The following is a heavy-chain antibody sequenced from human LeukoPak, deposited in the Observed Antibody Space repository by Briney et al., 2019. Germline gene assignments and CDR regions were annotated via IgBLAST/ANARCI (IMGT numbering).Heavy chain of an antibody. V-gene: IGHV4-59*01. CDR3: ARGIAARYVY. CDR2: IYYSGST. Sequence: PSETLSLTCTVSGGSISSYYWSWIRQPPGKGLEWIGYIYYSGSTNYNPSFKSRVTISVDTSKNQFSLKLSSVTAADTAVYYCARGIAARYVYWGQGTLVTVSS. J-gene: IGHJ4*02. CDR1: GGSISSYY. D-gene: IGHD6-6*01.